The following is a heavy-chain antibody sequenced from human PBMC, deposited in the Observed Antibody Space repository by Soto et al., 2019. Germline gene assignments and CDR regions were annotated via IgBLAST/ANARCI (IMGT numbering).Heavy chain of an antibody. CDR2: IFYSGST. Sequence: SETQSLTCRVSGGSISTSRSYWAWIRQPPGKGLEWLANIFYSGSTSYNPSLASRVSVSVDTSKNEFSLKLRSVTAADTAVYYCARQPTTGDTDLWFDPWGQGTLVTVSS. D-gene: IGHD2-21*01. CDR3: ARQPTTGDTDLWFDP. CDR1: GGSISTSRSY. J-gene: IGHJ5*02. V-gene: IGHV4-39*01.